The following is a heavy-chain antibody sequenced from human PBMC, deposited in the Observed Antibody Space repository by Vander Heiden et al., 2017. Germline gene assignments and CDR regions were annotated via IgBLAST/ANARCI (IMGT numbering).Heavy chain of an antibody. CDR2: IGTAGDT. D-gene: IGHD2-2*01. CDR1: GFTLSSYD. CDR3: ARAKDIVVVPPGGMDV. Sequence: EVQLVESGGGLVQPGGSLRLSCAASGFTLSSYDIHWVRQATGKGLEWVSAIGTAGDTYYPGSVKGRFTISRENAKNSLYLQMNSLRAGDTAVYYCARAKDIVVVPPGGMDVWGQGTTVTVSS. J-gene: IGHJ6*02. V-gene: IGHV3-13*01.